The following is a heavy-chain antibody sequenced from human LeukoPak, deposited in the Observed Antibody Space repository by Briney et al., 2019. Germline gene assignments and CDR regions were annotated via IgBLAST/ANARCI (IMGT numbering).Heavy chain of an antibody. J-gene: IGHJ3*02. CDR3: AREWANYHPNDAVDI. Sequence: ASVKVSCKASGYTFTGYFMHWVRRAPGHGLEWMGGINPNTGGTNDAQKFQARVTMTRDTSISTVYMELSRLRSDDTAVYYCAREWANYHPNDAVDIWGQGTMVTVSS. V-gene: IGHV1-2*02. D-gene: IGHD1-7*01. CDR2: INPNTGGT. CDR1: GYTFTGYF.